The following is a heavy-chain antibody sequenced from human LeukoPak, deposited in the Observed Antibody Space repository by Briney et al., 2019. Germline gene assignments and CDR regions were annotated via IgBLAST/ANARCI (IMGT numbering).Heavy chain of an antibody. CDR3: ARDKGYVSGTLKGPYCFDP. D-gene: IGHD3-10*01. V-gene: IGHV4-59*01. Sequence: PSETLSLTCTVSGGSISCYYWSWIRQPPGKGLEWIGYIYYSGSTNYNPSLKSRVTISVDTSENQFSLKLSSVTAADTAVYYCARDKGYVSGTLKGPYCFDPWGQGTLVTVSS. J-gene: IGHJ5*02. CDR1: GGSISCYY. CDR2: IYYSGST.